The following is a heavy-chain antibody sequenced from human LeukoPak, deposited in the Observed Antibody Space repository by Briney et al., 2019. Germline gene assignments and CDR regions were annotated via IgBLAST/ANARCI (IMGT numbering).Heavy chain of an antibody. CDR1: GGSISSSSYY. J-gene: IGHJ5*02. CDR2: IYYSGST. Sequence: SETLSLTCTVSGGSISSSSYYWGWIRQPPGKGLEWIGSIYYSGSTCYNPSLKSRVTISVDTSKNQFSLKLSSVTAADTAVYYCARDGRYGDYNWFDPWGQGTLVTVSS. V-gene: IGHV4-39*07. D-gene: IGHD4-17*01. CDR3: ARDGRYGDYNWFDP.